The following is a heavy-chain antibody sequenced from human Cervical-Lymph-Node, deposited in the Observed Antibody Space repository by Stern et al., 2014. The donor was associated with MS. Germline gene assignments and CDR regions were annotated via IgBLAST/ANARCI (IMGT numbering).Heavy chain of an antibody. CDR1: GFTFSVFG. D-gene: IGHD5-18*01. Sequence: EVQLVESGGGLVQPGGSLRLSCVASGFTFSVFGMHWVRQAPGKGLEWVAGVRSGGDIEYSDSVRGRFTISRDIFRDSLFLQMTSLRAGDTAVYYCVRGDGYSLGLYHYGMSVWGRGTTVTVSS. CDR2: VRSGGDI. V-gene: IGHV3-13*01. CDR3: VRGDGYSLGLYHYGMSV. J-gene: IGHJ6*02.